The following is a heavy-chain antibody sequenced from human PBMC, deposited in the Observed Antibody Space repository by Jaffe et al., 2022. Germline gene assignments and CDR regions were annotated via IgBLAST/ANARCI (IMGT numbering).Heavy chain of an antibody. Sequence: EVQLVESGGGLVQPGGSLRLSCAASGFTFSSYWMSWVRQAPGKGLEWVANIKQDGSEKYYVDSVKGRFTISRDNAKNSLYLQMNSLRAEDTAVYYCAREWKGCSGGSCYLDYFDYWGQGTLVTVSS. CDR3: AREWKGCSGGSCYLDYFDY. D-gene: IGHD2-15*01. CDR1: GFTFSSYW. V-gene: IGHV3-7*05. J-gene: IGHJ4*02. CDR2: IKQDGSEK.